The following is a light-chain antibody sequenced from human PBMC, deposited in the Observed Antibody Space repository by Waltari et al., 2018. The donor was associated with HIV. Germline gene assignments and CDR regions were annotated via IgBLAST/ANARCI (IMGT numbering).Light chain of an antibody. CDR2: EVT. Sequence: QSALTQPPSASGSTGQSVTLSCTGSTRVFGSSEYVSCYQLHPGKAPKLVISEVTKRPSGVSDRFSGSKSANTAFLTVSGLQAEDEADYYCSSFADRDGFYVLFGGGTRLTVL. CDR3: SSFADRDGFYVL. CDR1: TRVFGSSEY. J-gene: IGLJ2*01. V-gene: IGLV2-8*01.